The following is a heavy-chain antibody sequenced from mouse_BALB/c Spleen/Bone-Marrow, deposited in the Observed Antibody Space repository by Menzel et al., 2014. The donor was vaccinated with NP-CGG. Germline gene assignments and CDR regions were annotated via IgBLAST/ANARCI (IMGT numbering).Heavy chain of an antibody. Sequence: QVQLQQPGAELVKPGASVKMSCKASGYTFTSYSMHWVKQTPGQGLERIGTFYPGNGDTSYNQKFKGKATLTADTFSSTAYMQLSSLTSEDSAVYYCARGWLITSWGQGTLVTVSA. CDR1: GYTFTSYS. D-gene: IGHD1-1*02. J-gene: IGHJ3*01. CDR2: FYPGNGDT. CDR3: ARGWLITS. V-gene: IGHV1-12*01.